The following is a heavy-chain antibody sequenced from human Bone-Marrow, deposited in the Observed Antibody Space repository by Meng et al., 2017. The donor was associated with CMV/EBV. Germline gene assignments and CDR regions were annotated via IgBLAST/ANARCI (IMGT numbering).Heavy chain of an antibody. CDR2: IIPILGIA. J-gene: IGHJ5*02. V-gene: IGHV1-69*10. CDR1: GGTFSSYA. Sequence: SVKVSCKASGGTFSSYAISWVRQAPGQGLEWMGGIIPILGIANYAQKFQGRVTITADKSTSTAYMELSSLRSEDTAVYYCARVVGYCSSTSCYDWFDPWGQGTLVTASS. CDR3: ARVVGYCSSTSCYDWFDP. D-gene: IGHD2-2*01.